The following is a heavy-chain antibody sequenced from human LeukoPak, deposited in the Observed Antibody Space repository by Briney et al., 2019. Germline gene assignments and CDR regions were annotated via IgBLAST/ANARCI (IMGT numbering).Heavy chain of an antibody. V-gene: IGHV3-30*02. D-gene: IGHD4-17*01. J-gene: IGHJ4*02. CDR1: GSTFTSYG. CDR2: ISFDGSIQ. Sequence: GGSLRLSCAASGSTFTSYGMHWVRQAPGKGLEWVSFISFDGSIQYYGVSVKGRFTISADNSKNTLFLHMNSLRTEDTAVYYRAIPYGDFVYWGQGMLVTVSS. CDR3: AIPYGDFVY.